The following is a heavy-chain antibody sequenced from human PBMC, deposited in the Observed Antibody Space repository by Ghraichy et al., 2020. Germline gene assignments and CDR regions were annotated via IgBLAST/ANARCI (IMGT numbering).Heavy chain of an antibody. CDR3: ARTVDTAMPFDY. V-gene: IGHV4-59*01. CDR1: GGSISSYY. D-gene: IGHD5-18*01. J-gene: IGHJ4*02. CDR2: IYYSGST. Sequence: SETLSLTCTVSGGSISSYYWSWIRQPPGKGLEWIGYIYYSGSTNYNPSLKSRVTISVDTSKNQFSLKLSSVTAADTAVYYCARTVDTAMPFDYWGQGTLVTVSS.